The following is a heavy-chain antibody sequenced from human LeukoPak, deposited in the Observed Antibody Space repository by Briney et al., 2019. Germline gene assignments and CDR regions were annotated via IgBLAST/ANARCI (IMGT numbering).Heavy chain of an antibody. CDR1: GFTFSDYY. D-gene: IGHD3-22*01. Sequence: RGSLRLSCAASGFTFSDYYMSWIRQAPGKGLEWVSYISNSVSTIYYADSVKGRFTIARENAKDSLYLQMNSPRAEDTAVYYCARDFYDYYDSSTKPNDYWGQGTLVTVSS. CDR2: ISNSVSTI. V-gene: IGHV3-11*01. CDR3: ARDFYDYYDSSTKPNDY. J-gene: IGHJ4*02.